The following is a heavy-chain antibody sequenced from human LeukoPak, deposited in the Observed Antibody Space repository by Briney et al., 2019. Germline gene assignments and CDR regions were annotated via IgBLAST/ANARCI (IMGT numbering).Heavy chain of an antibody. Sequence: SETLSLTCAVYGGSFSGYYLSWIRQPPGKGLEWIGSIYHSGSTYYNPSLKSRVTISVDTSKNQFSLKLSSVTAADTAVYYCAAVLLWFGELPDDAFDIWGQGTMVTVSS. J-gene: IGHJ3*02. CDR2: IYHSGST. CDR3: AAVLLWFGELPDDAFDI. CDR1: GGSFSGYY. D-gene: IGHD3-10*01. V-gene: IGHV4-34*01.